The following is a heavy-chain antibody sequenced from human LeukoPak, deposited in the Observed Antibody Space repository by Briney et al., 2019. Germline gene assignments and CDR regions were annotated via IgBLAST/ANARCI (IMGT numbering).Heavy chain of an antibody. J-gene: IGHJ4*02. CDR2: IRYDGSNK. CDR1: GFTSNIYE. V-gene: IGHV3-30*02. CDR3: AKSMGITMIVVVSPFDY. D-gene: IGHD3-22*01. Sequence: GGSLRLSCAASGFTSNIYEMNWVRQAPGKGLEWVAFIRYDGSNKYYADSVKGRFTISRDNSKNTLYLQMNSLRAEDTAVYYCAKSMGITMIVVVSPFDYWGQGTLVTVSS.